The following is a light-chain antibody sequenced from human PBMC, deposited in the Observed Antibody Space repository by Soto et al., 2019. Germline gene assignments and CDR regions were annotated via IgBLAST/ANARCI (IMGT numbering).Light chain of an antibody. CDR2: SNN. CDR3: AAWDDSLNGPV. CDR1: SSNIGSNT. Sequence: QSVLTQPPSASGTPGQRVSISCSGSSSNIGSNTVNCYQQLPVTAPKLLIYSNNQRPSGVPARFSGSKSGTSASLAISGLQSEDEADYYCAAWDDSLNGPVFGGGTKLTVL. V-gene: IGLV1-44*01. J-gene: IGLJ2*01.